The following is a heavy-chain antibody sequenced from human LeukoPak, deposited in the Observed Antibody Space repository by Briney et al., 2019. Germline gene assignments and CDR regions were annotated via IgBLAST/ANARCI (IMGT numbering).Heavy chain of an antibody. CDR2: ISVSGSTT. J-gene: IGHJ4*02. V-gene: IGHV3-23*01. CDR3: AKFLPTHIVVANYYFDY. D-gene: IGHD2-21*01. CDR1: GFTFSSYD. Sequence: PGGSLRLSCAASGFTFSSYDMSWVRQAPGKGLAWVSAISVSGSTTYHADSVKGRFTISRDNSKNTLYLQMNSLRAEDTAVYYCAKFLPTHIVVANYYFDYWGQGTLVTVSS.